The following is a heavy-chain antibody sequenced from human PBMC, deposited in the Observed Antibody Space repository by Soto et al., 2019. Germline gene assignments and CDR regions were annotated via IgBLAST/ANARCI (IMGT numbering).Heavy chain of an antibody. CDR2: IYYSGST. CDR1: GGSISSGDYY. Sequence: NPSETLSLTCTVSGGSISSGDYYWSWIRQPPGKGLEWIGYIYYSGSTYYNPSLKSRVTISVDTSKNQFSLKLSSVTAADTAVYYCARDANVEMATITYYYYGMDVWGQGTTVTVSS. CDR3: ARDANVEMATITYYYYGMDV. V-gene: IGHV4-30-4*01. D-gene: IGHD5-12*01. J-gene: IGHJ6*02.